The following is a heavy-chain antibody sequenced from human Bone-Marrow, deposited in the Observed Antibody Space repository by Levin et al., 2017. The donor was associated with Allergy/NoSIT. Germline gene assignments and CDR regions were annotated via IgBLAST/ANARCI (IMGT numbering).Heavy chain of an antibody. CDR1: GFTFTSYG. J-gene: IGHJ6*02. D-gene: IGHD5-12*01. V-gene: IGHV3-33*01. CDR2: IWYSGSRQ. CDR3: ARDIGYEATFYGLDV. Sequence: GGSLRLSCAASGFTFTSYGMHWVRQAPGKGLEWVAVIWYSGSRQYYGESVKGRFTISRDSSKNTLFLQMNNLTVEDTAVYFCARDIGYEATFYGLDVWGQGTTVTVTS.